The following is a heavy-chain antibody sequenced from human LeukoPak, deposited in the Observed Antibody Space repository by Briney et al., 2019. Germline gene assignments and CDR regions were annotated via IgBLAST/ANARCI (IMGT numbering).Heavy chain of an antibody. Sequence: GGSLRLSCAASGFTFSSYAMHWVRQAPSKGLEWVAVISYDGSNKYYADSVKGRFTISRDNSKNTLYLQMNSLRAEDTAVYYCARDNPFFDYWGQGTLVTVSS. CDR3: ARDNPFFDY. CDR2: ISYDGSNK. J-gene: IGHJ4*02. CDR1: GFTFSSYA. V-gene: IGHV3-30-3*01.